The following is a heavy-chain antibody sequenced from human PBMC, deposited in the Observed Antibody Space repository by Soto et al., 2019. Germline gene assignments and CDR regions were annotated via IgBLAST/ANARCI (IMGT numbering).Heavy chain of an antibody. CDR1: GGTFRTNA. CDR3: ARDKDRQQLGGNYYYIMDV. CDR2: IIPIFPTP. Sequence: QVQLVQSGAEVKKPGSSVKISCKTSGGTFRTNAFSWVRQAPGQGLEWMGGIIPIFPTPDYAQKFQRRVPITPDESPTTPYIEVSSLRSEDTATYSCARDKDRQQLGGNYYYIMDVWGHGTTVTVSS. J-gene: IGHJ6*02. D-gene: IGHD3-3*02. V-gene: IGHV1-69*05.